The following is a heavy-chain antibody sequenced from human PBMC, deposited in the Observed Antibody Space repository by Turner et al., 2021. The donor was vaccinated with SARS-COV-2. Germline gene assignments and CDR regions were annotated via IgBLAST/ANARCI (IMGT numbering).Heavy chain of an antibody. J-gene: IGHJ4*02. CDR2: INTSGESA. Sequence: QVQLAQSGAEVKKPGASVKVSCKASGYAFTSYSMHWVRQAAIQGLEWMGIINTSGESAKNTQKSQGGVTMTRDEETKTVDKELSSRRCKDTAVYYCSGEWSAGYWGQGTLVTVSS. CDR3: SGEWSAGY. CDR1: GYAFTSYS. V-gene: IGHV1-46*01. D-gene: IGHD1-26*01.